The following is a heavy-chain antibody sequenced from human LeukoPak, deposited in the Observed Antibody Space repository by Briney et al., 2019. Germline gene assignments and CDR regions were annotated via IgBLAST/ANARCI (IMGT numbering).Heavy chain of an antibody. V-gene: IGHV3-7*01. J-gene: IGHJ4*02. CDR3: ARDVLVRPLRYYFDF. Sequence: PGGSLRLSCAAFGFPLSSYAMSWVRQAPGKGLECVATIKLDGSEKYYVDSVKGRFTTSRDNTKNSLYLQMNSLRAEDTGVYYCARDVLVRPLRYYFDFWGQGALVTVSS. D-gene: IGHD1-1*01. CDR2: IKLDGSEK. CDR1: GFPLSSYA.